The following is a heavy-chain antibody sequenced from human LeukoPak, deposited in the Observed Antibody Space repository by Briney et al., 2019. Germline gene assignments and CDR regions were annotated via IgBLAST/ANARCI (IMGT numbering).Heavy chain of an antibody. Sequence: SVKVSCKASGGTFSSYAISWVRQAPGQGLEWMGRIIPIFGTANYAQKFQGRVTISTDESTSTAYMELSSLRSEDTAVYYCASSGGNSGRDYWGQGTLVTVSS. CDR1: GGTFSSYA. D-gene: IGHD4-23*01. J-gene: IGHJ4*02. CDR3: ASSGGNSGRDY. V-gene: IGHV1-69*05. CDR2: IIPIFGTA.